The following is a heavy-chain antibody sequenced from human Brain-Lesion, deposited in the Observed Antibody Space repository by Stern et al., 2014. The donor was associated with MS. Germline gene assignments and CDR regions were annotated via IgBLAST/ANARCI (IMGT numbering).Heavy chain of an antibody. CDR1: GYTFTGYY. CDR3: ATYYYDSTGYNDF. Sequence: QDQLVQSGAEVKKPGASVKVSCKASGYTFTGYYMHWVRQAPGQGIEWMGWINPKSGGTNYAQKFQGWVPMTRDTSINTAYMELSRLRSDDTAVYYCATYYYDSTGYNDFWGQGTLVTVSS. CDR2: INPKSGGT. J-gene: IGHJ4*02. V-gene: IGHV1-2*04. D-gene: IGHD3-22*01.